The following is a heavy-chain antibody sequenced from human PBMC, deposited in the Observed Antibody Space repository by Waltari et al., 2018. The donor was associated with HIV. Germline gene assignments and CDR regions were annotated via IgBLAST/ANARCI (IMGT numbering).Heavy chain of an antibody. D-gene: IGHD1-7*01. CDR1: GFTFSSYW. J-gene: IGHJ4*02. V-gene: IGHV3-74*01. CDR2: INNDGRT. CDR3: ARDPFTNYRAFDY. Sequence: EVQLVESGGGLVQPGGSLRISCAASGFTFSSYWMHWVRQAPGKGLVWVSRINNDGRTSYADSVKGRFTISRDNAKNTLYLQMNSLRAEDTAVYYCARDPFTNYRAFDYWGQGTLVTVSS.